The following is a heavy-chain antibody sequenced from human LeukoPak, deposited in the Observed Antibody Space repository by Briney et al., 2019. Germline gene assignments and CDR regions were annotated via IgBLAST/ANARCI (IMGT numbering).Heavy chain of an antibody. Sequence: SETLSLTCTVSGGSISPYYWSWVRQPPGKGLEWIGNIYYSGSTDSNPSLKSRVTISVDASKNRFSLNLSSVTAADSVVYYCARQRAWAGEWAFDIWGQGTVVAVSS. CDR3: ARQRAWAGEWAFDI. J-gene: IGHJ3*02. CDR2: IYYSGST. D-gene: IGHD3-3*01. CDR1: GGSISPYY. V-gene: IGHV4-59*08.